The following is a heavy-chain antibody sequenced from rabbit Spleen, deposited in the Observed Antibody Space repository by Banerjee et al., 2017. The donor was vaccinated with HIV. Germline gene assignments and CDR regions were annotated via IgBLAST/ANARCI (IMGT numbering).Heavy chain of an antibody. V-gene: IGHV1S45*01. CDR2: VDSGDGDT. CDR1: GFSFNSFHY. Sequence: EQVEESGGDLVKPEGSLTLTCTASGFSFNSFHYICWVRQAPGKGLEWIACVDSGDGDTYYANWAKGRFTISKTSSTTVTLQMTSLTAADTATYFCARNYVNVFDPWGPGTLVTVS. D-gene: IGHD1-1*01. CDR3: ARNYVNVFDP. J-gene: IGHJ2*01.